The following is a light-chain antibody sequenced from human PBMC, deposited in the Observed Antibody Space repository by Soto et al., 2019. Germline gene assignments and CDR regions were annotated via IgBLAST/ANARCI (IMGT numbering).Light chain of an antibody. CDR2: GAS. J-gene: IGKJ2*01. CDR1: QSVSSSY. Sequence: EIVLTQSPGTLSLSPGERATLSCRASQSVSSSYLAWYQQKPGQAPRLLIYGASSRATGIPDRFSGSGSGTDSTLTISRLEPEDFAVYYCHQYGTLYTFGQGTKLEIK. V-gene: IGKV3-20*01. CDR3: HQYGTLYT.